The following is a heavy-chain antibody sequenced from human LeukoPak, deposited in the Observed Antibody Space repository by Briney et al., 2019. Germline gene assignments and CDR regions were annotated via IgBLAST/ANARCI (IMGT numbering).Heavy chain of an antibody. J-gene: IGHJ5*02. Sequence: PGGPLRLSCAASGFTFSSYAMSWVRQAPGKGLEWVSAISGSGGSTYYADSVKGRFTITRDNSKNTLYLQMNSLRAEDTAVYYCAKDRTIAAAGRGSGYNWFDPWGQGTLVTVSS. V-gene: IGHV3-23*01. CDR2: ISGSGGST. CDR3: AKDRTIAAAGRGSGYNWFDP. D-gene: IGHD6-13*01. CDR1: GFTFSSYA.